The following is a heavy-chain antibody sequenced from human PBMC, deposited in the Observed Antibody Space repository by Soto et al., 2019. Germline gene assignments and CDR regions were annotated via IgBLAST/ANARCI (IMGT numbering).Heavy chain of an antibody. CDR2: INAGNGNT. V-gene: IGHV1-3*01. J-gene: IGHJ5*02. Sequence: ASVKVSCKASGYTFTSYAMHWVRQAPGQRLEWMGWINAGNGNTKYSQKFQGRVTITRDTSASTAYMELSSLRSEDTAVYYCARELQYYDYIWGSYGAFDPWGQGTLVTVSS. D-gene: IGHD3-16*01. CDR1: GYTFTSYA. CDR3: ARELQYYDYIWGSYGAFDP.